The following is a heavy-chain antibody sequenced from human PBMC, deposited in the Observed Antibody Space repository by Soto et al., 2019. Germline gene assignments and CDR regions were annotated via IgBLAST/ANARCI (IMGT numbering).Heavy chain of an antibody. CDR1: GGSFISYA. D-gene: IGHD3-3*01. J-gene: IGHJ6*02. CDR2: TIPIFSTT. CDR3: AAAVWRGYSEYYYGMDV. Sequence: SVKVSFTAFGGSFISYACIWVRQAPGQGLEWMGGTIPIFSTTHYAQNFQGRVTITADGSTSTAYMELSSLRSEDTAVYYCAAAVWRGYSEYYYGMDVWGLGTTVTVSS. V-gene: IGHV1-69*01.